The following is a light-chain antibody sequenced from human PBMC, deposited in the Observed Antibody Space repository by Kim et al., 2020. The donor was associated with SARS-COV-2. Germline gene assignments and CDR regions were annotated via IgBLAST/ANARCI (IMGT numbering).Light chain of an antibody. J-gene: IGLJ3*02. V-gene: IGLV8-61*01. CDR1: SGSVSTNHY. CDR2: YTN. CDR3: LLYMGGGISV. Sequence: QTVVTQDPSFSVSPGGTVTITCGLSSGSVSTNHYPSWYQQTPGQPPRTLIYYTNTRSSGVPDRFSGSILGNKAALTITGARADDESDYYCLLYMGGGISVFGGGTKVTVL.